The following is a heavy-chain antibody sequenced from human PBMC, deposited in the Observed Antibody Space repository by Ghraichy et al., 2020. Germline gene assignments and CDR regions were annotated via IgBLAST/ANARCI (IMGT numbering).Heavy chain of an antibody. J-gene: IGHJ4*02. CDR2: ISSNGHNT. D-gene: IGHD2-2*01. Sequence: GGSLRLSCSASGFTFTTYTLNWVRQAPGKGLEYVSAISSNGHNTFYVDSVKGRFTISRDNSKNTLYLQMSSLRAEDTAVYYCVRSFCGSASCWGRLLLFDYWGQGTLVTVSS. CDR1: GFTFTTYT. CDR3: VRSFCGSASCWGRLLLFDY. V-gene: IGHV3-64D*06.